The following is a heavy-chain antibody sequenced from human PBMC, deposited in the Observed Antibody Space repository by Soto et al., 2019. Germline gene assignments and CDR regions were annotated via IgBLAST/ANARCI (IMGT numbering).Heavy chain of an antibody. CDR3: ARDHAVRGVLYFDY. V-gene: IGHV3-48*03. CDR2: ISSSGSTI. Sequence: EVQLVESGGGLVQPGGSLRLSCAASGFTFSSYEMNWVRQAPGKGLEWVSYISSSGSTIYYADSVKGRFTISRDNAKNSLYLQMNSLRAEDTAVYYCARDHAVRGVLYFDYWGQGTLVTVSS. CDR1: GFTFSSYE. D-gene: IGHD3-10*01. J-gene: IGHJ4*02.